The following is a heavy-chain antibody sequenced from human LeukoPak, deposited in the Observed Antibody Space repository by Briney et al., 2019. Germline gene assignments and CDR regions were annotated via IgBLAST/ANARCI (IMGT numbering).Heavy chain of an antibody. CDR1: GFTFSNYG. Sequence: GGSLRLSCAASGFTFSNYGMHWVRQAPGKGLEWMAVIWYDGSNKYYADSVKGRFTISRDNSKNTLYLQMNSLRAEDTAVYCCVRDSAAAGTFIDYWGQGTLVTVSS. J-gene: IGHJ4*02. CDR2: IWYDGSNK. CDR3: VRDSAAAGTFIDY. D-gene: IGHD6-13*01. V-gene: IGHV3-33*01.